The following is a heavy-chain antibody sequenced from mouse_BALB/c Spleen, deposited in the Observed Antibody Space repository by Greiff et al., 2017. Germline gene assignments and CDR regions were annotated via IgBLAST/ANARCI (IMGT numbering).Heavy chain of an antibody. CDR3: NERDYDYDGGFAY. Sequence: VQLQQSGAELVRSGASVKLSCTASGFNIKDYYMHWVKQRPEQGLEWIGWIDPENGDTEYAPKFQGKATMAADTSSNTAYLQLSSLTSEDTAVYYCNERDYDYDGGFAYWGQGTLVTVSA. CDR2: IDPENGDT. D-gene: IGHD2-4*01. V-gene: IGHV14-4*02. CDR1: GFNIKDYY. J-gene: IGHJ3*01.